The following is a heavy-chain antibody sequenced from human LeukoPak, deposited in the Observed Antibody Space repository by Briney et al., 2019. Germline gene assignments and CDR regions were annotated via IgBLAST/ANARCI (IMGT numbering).Heavy chain of an antibody. CDR1: GFTFSSYA. CDR2: ISYDGGNK. J-gene: IGHJ4*02. CDR3: ARTPYGDYPFDY. Sequence: PGGSLRLSCAASGFTFSSYAMHWVRQAPGKGLEWVAVISYDGGNKYYADSVKGRFTISRDNSKNTLYLQMNSLRAEDTAVYYCARTPYGDYPFDYWGQGTLVTVSS. V-gene: IGHV3-30*01. D-gene: IGHD4-17*01.